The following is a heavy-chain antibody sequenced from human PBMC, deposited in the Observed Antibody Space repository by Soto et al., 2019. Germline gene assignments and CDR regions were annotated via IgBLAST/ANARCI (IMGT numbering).Heavy chain of an antibody. V-gene: IGHV1-69*13. CDR1: GGTSSSYA. CDR3: ARVRYCSSTSCYSLPYYYYYYGMGV. J-gene: IGHJ6*02. Sequence: ASVQVSCKASGGTSSSYAMSWVRQAPGQGREWMGGIIPIFGTANYAQKFQGRVTITADESTSTAYMELSSLRSEDTAVYYCARVRYCSSTSCYSLPYYYYYYGMGVWGQGTTVTVSS. CDR2: IIPIFGTA. D-gene: IGHD2-2*01.